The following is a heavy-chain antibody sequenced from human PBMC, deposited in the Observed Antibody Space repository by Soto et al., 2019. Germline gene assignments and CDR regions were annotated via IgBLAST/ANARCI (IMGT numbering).Heavy chain of an antibody. J-gene: IGHJ4*02. V-gene: IGHV1-18*01. Sequence: GASVKVSCKASGYTFTNYGISWVRQAPGQGLEWMGWINVYNGNTKYAQKVQGRVTMTTDTSTSTAYMELRSLRSEDTAVYYCASESYGGEFDYWGQGTLVTVSS. D-gene: IGHD4-17*01. CDR2: INVYNGNT. CDR3: ASESYGGEFDY. CDR1: GYTFTNYG.